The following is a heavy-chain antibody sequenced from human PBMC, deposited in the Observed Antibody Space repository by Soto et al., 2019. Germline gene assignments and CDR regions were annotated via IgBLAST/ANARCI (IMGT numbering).Heavy chain of an antibody. CDR3: AQDTLYHDTSGYYTFAD. CDR1: GLTFSSYG. CDR2: ISYDGRNK. J-gene: IGHJ1*01. D-gene: IGHD3-22*01. V-gene: IGHV3-30*18. Sequence: GGSLRLSCAASGLTFSSYGMHWVRQAPGRGLEWVAGISYDGRNKYYVDSVKGRFTISRDNSKNTLDLQMNSLRVEDTAVFYCAQDTLYHDTSGYYTFADWGQGALVPVSS.